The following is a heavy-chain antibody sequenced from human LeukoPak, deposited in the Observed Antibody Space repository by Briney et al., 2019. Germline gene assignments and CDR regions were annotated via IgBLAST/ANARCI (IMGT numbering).Heavy chain of an antibody. Sequence: SETLSLTCAVYGGSFSGYYWSWIRQPPGKGLEWIGEINHSGSTNYNPSLKSRVTISVDTSKNQFSLKLSSVTAADTAVYYCARAVGYCSSTSCYYYYYYMDVWGKGTTVTVSS. CDR2: INHSGST. CDR3: ARAVGYCSSTSCYYYYYYMDV. J-gene: IGHJ6*03. CDR1: GGSFSGYY. V-gene: IGHV4-34*01. D-gene: IGHD2-2*01.